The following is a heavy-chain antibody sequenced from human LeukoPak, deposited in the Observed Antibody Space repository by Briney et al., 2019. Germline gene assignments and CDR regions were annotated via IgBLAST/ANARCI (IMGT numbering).Heavy chain of an antibody. CDR2: ISYDGSNK. Sequence: GGSLRLSCVASGFTFSSYGMHWVRQAPGKGLEWVAVISYDGSNKYYADSVKGRFTISRDNSKNTLYLQMNSLRAEDTAVYYCAKVLSFYYGSGSPFDYWGQGTLVTVSS. V-gene: IGHV3-30*18. J-gene: IGHJ4*02. D-gene: IGHD3-10*01. CDR3: AKVLSFYYGSGSPFDY. CDR1: GFTFSSYG.